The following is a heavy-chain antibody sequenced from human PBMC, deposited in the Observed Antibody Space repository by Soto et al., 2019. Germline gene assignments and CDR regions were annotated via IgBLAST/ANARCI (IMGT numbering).Heavy chain of an antibody. CDR1: GGSISSYY. CDR3: ARGYCSGGSCSYFDY. V-gene: IGHV4-4*07. Sequence: QVQLQESGPGLVKPSETLSLTCTVSGGSISSYYWSWIRQPAGKGLEWIGRIYTSGSTNYNPSLKSRVTMSVYTSKNQFSLKLSSVTAADTAVYYCARGYCSGGSCSYFDYWGQGTLVTVSS. D-gene: IGHD2-15*01. J-gene: IGHJ4*02. CDR2: IYTSGST.